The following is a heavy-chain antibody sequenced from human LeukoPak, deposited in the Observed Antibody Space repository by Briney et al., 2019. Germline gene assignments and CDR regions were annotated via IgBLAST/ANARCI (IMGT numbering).Heavy chain of an antibody. CDR1: GYTFTSYY. Sequence: APVKVSCKASGYTFTSYYMHWVRQAPGQGLEWMGIINPSGGSTSYAQKFQGRVTMTRDTSTSTVYMELSSLRSEDTAVYYCALNYYYYYGMDVWGQGTTVTVSS. CDR3: ALNYYYYYGMDV. J-gene: IGHJ6*02. V-gene: IGHV1-46*01. CDR2: INPSGGST.